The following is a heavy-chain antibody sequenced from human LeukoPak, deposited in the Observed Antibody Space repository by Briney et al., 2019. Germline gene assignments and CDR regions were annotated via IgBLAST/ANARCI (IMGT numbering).Heavy chain of an antibody. CDR2: IIPIFGTA. CDR3: ARLRAYSGQYYFDY. Sequence: ASVKVSCKASGYTFTGYYIHWVRQAPGQGLEWMGGIIPIFGTANYAQKFQGRVTITADKSTSTAYMELSSLRSEDTAVYYCARLRAYSGQYYFDYWGQGTLVTVSS. CDR1: GYTFTGYY. D-gene: IGHD5-12*01. J-gene: IGHJ4*02. V-gene: IGHV1-69*06.